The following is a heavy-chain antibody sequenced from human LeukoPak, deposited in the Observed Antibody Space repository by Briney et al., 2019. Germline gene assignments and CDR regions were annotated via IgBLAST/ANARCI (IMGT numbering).Heavy chain of an antibody. Sequence: EASETLSLTCTVSGASVGSAGYYWSLIRQPPGGGLYWIGYIYYISNTNYNPSLKSRVTMSVDPSKNQFSLKLNSVTAADTAVYYCARTQSQSGSYRYYFGYWGQGTLATVSS. V-gene: IGHV4-61*08. CDR2: IYYISNT. CDR1: GASVGSAGYY. J-gene: IGHJ4*02. CDR3: ARTQSQSGSYRYYFGY. D-gene: IGHD1-26*01.